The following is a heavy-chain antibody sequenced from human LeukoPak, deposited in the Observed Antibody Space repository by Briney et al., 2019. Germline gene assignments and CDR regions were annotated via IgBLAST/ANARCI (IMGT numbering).Heavy chain of an antibody. CDR2: IYSGGST. CDR3: AKTALVGPTNYYYYGMDV. CDR1: GFTVSSNY. Sequence: GGSLGLSCAASGFTVSSNYMSWVRQAPGKGLEWVSVIYSGGSTYYADSVKGRFTISRDNSKNTLYLQKNSLRAEDTAVYYCAKTALVGPTNYYYYGMDVWGQGTTVTVSS. D-gene: IGHD1-26*01. V-gene: IGHV3-53*05. J-gene: IGHJ6*02.